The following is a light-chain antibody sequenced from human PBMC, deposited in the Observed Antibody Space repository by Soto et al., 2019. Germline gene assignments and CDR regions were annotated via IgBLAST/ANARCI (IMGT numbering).Light chain of an antibody. Sequence: QSVLTQPASVSGSPGQSITISCTGTSIDVGGYNYGSWYQQHPGKAPKLMMLEVINRPSGVSNRFSGSKSGNTASLTISGLQAEDEADYYFSSYTSSSTVVFGGGTKLTVL. J-gene: IGLJ2*01. CDR1: SIDVGGYNY. V-gene: IGLV2-14*01. CDR2: EVI. CDR3: SSYTSSSTVV.